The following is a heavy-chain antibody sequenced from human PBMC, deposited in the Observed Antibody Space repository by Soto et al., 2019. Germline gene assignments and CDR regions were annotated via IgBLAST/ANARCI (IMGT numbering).Heavy chain of an antibody. Sequence: EVQLLESGGGLVQPGGSLRLSCAVSGFSFSTYGVTWDRQPPGKGLEWVSGVSGGSGVTHYADSVKGRFTITGHNSKNTVYLHMNSLRVEDTAVIYCAKWNGDGDYWGQGALVSVSS. CDR3: AKWNGDGDY. D-gene: IGHD1-1*01. CDR2: VSGGSGVT. CDR1: GFSFSTYG. V-gene: IGHV3-23*01. J-gene: IGHJ4*02.